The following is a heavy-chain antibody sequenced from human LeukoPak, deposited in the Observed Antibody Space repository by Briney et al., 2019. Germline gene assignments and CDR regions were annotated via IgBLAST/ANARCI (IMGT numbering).Heavy chain of an antibody. J-gene: IGHJ5*02. Sequence: SQTLSLTCTVSGGSISSGDYYWSWIRQPPGKVLEYIGYIYYSGSTYYNPSLKSRITISLDTSKNQFSLKLSSVTPADTAVYYCARDRRDQSGWYYIPGGSWGQGTLVTVSS. D-gene: IGHD2-15*01. V-gene: IGHV4-30-4*08. CDR2: IYYSGST. CDR1: GGSISSGDYY. CDR3: ARDRRDQSGWYYIPGGS.